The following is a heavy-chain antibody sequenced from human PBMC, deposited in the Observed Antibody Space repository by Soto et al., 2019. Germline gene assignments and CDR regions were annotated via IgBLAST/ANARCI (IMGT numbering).Heavy chain of an antibody. V-gene: IGHV4-30-4*01. CDR2: IYNGGST. J-gene: IGHJ4*02. Sequence: QVQLQESGPGLVKPSETLSLTCTVSGDSVSSVGFHWAWLRRPPGKGLEWIGYIYNGGSTYYRPSLESRMHMSLDASRHHYSLRLTSVTAADTAVYFCARAPVGLDTISYFDYWGQGKLVTVSS. CDR1: GDSVSSVGFH. D-gene: IGHD3-3*01. CDR3: ARAPVGLDTISYFDY.